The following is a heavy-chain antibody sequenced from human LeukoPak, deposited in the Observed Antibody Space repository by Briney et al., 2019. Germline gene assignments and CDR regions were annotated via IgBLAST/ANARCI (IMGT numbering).Heavy chain of an antibody. CDR2: ISYSGST. J-gene: IGHJ4*02. D-gene: IGHD6-19*01. V-gene: IGHV4-39*07. Sequence: TSETLSLTCTVFGDSISTSSYYWGWIRQPPGKGLEWIGSISYSGSTNYNPSLKSRVTISVDTSKNQFSLKLSSVTAADTAVYYCARAVAGTVDYWGQGTLVTVSS. CDR3: ARAVAGTVDY. CDR1: GDSISTSSYY.